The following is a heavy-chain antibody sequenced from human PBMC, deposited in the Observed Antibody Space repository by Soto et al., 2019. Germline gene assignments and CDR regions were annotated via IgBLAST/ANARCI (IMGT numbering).Heavy chain of an antibody. J-gene: IGHJ3*02. CDR3: ACRERVDAFDN. V-gene: IGHV1-69*01. CDR1: GGTLSNYA. Sequence: QVQLVQSGAEVKKPGSSVKVSCKASGGTLSNYAISWVRQAPGQGLEWMGGIIPILGSANYAQKFQDRVTITADESTSTTYMELRSLRSGDAAVYYCACRERVDAFDNWGQGTMVTVSS. D-gene: IGHD1-26*01. CDR2: IIPILGSA.